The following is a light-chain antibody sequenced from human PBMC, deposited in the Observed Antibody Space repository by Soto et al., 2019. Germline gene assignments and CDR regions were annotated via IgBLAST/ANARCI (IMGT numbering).Light chain of an antibody. CDR2: DVS. Sequence: QCVLTQPLSVSGSPGQSVTISCTGTSSDVGGYNYVSWYQQHPGKAPKLMIYDVSKRPSGVPDRFSGSKSGNTASLTISGLQAEDEADYYCCSYAGSYRVFGTGTKVTVL. CDR1: SSDVGGYNY. CDR3: CSYAGSYRV. J-gene: IGLJ1*01. V-gene: IGLV2-11*01.